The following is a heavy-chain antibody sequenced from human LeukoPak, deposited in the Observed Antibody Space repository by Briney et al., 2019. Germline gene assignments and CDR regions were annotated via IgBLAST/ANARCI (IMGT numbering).Heavy chain of an antibody. CDR2: MSGGGVNI. D-gene: IGHD2-2*01. CDR1: GFSFINYA. CDR3: AKDPIYYAPAAPYYFDY. V-gene: IGHV3-23*01. J-gene: IGHJ4*02. Sequence: GGSLSLSCAASGFSFINYAMSWVRQAPGKGLEWVSVMSGGGVNIFYAESVKGRFTISRDDSKNTVYLQMNSLRAEDTAVYYCAKDPIYYAPAAPYYFDYWGQGTLVTVSS.